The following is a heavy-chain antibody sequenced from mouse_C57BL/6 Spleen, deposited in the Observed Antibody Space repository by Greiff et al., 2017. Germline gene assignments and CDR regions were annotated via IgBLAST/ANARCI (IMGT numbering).Heavy chain of an antibody. J-gene: IGHJ1*03. D-gene: IGHD1-1*01. Sequence: QVQLQQSGPGLVQPSQSLSITCTVSGFSLTSYGVHWVRQSPGKGLEWLGVIWRGGSTDYNAAFMSRLSITKDNSKSQVFFKMNSLQADDTAIYYCAKRGYGSSYLWYFDVWGTGTTVTVSS. CDR2: IWRGGST. CDR3: AKRGYGSSYLWYFDV. V-gene: IGHV2-5*01. CDR1: GFSLTSYG.